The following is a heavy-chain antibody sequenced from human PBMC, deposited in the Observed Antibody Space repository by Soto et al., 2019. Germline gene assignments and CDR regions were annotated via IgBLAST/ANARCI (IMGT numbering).Heavy chain of an antibody. J-gene: IGHJ6*02. CDR3: AQGDTTIITAYYATDV. V-gene: IGHV3-23*01. CDR1: GFTFTSYS. D-gene: IGHD1-1*01. Sequence: ESLRLSCAVCGFTFTSYSMTWVRQAPGKGLEWVSAISGSGGSEFYADSVKGRFTISRDNSKNTLYLQMKSLRAEDTALYYCAQGDTTIITAYYATDVWGQGTTVTASS. CDR2: ISGSGGSE.